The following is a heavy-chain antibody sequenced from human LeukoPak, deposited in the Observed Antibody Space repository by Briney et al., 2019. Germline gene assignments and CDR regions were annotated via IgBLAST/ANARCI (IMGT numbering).Heavy chain of an antibody. CDR1: GGSFSGYY. J-gene: IGHJ3*02. CDR3: ARERYSPRRGAFDI. CDR2: INHSGST. Sequence: PSETLSLTCAVYGGSFSGYYWSWIRQPPGKGLEWIGEINHSGSTNCNPSLKSRVTISVDTSKNQFSLKLSSVTAADTAVYYCARERYSPRRGAFDIWGQGTMVTVSS. D-gene: IGHD1-1*01. V-gene: IGHV4-34*01.